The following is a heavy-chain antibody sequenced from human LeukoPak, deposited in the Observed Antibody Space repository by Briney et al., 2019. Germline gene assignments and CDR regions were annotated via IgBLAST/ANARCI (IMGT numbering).Heavy chain of an antibody. D-gene: IGHD3-22*01. J-gene: IGHJ5*02. V-gene: IGHV1-46*03. CDR2: INPSGGST. CDR1: GYTFTSYY. Sequence: WASVKVSCKASGYTFTSYYMHWVRQAPGQGLEWMGIINPSGGSTSYAQKFQGRVTMTRDTSTSTVYMELSSLRSEDTAVYYCARDQSYYDSSGPIDHWGQGTLVTVSS. CDR3: ARDQSYYDSSGPIDH.